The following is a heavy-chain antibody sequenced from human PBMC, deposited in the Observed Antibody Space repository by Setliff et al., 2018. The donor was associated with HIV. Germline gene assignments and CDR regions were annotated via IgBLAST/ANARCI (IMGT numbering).Heavy chain of an antibody. V-gene: IGHV4-34*12. J-gene: IGHJ4*02. CDR2: IIHSGGT. Sequence: PSETLSLTCTVSGASISGYYWTWIRQPPGRGLEWIGEIIHSGGTNYNPSLKRRVTISVDTSKNQFSLKLSSVTAADTAVYYCARVQVSGTYPIDYWGQGTLVTVSS. D-gene: IGHD3-10*01. CDR3: ARVQVSGTYPIDY. CDR1: GASISGYY.